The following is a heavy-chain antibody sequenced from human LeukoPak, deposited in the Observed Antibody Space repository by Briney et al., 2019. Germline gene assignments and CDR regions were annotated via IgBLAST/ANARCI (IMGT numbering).Heavy chain of an antibody. J-gene: IGHJ4*02. CDR1: GGSISSYY. D-gene: IGHD3-22*01. CDR2: IYYSGST. V-gene: IGHV4-59*01. CDR3: ASYSHYYDSSGYFDY. Sequence: SETLSLTCTVSGGSISSYYWSWIRQPPGKGLEWIGYIYYSGSTNYNPSLKSRVTISVDTSKNQFSLKLSSVTAADTAVYYCASYSHYYDSSGYFDYWGQGTLSPSPQ.